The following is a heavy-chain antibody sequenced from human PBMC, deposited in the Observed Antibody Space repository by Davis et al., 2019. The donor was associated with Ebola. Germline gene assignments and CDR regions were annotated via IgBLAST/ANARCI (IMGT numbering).Heavy chain of an antibody. CDR2: ISSSSSYI. CDR3: ARDHLTIFGVVGGY. V-gene: IGHV3-21*01. D-gene: IGHD3-3*01. CDR1: GFTFSSYS. Sequence: GGSLRLSCAASGFTFSSYSMNWVRQAPGKGLEWVSSISSSSSYIYYADSVKGRFTISRDNAKNSLYLQMNSLRAEDTAVYYCARDHLTIFGVVGGYWGQGTLVTVSS. J-gene: IGHJ4*02.